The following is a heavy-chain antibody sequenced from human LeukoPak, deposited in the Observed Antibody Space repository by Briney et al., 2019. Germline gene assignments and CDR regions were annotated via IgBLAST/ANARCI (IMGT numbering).Heavy chain of an antibody. D-gene: IGHD3-9*01. V-gene: IGHV3-53*01. CDR1: GFTVSSNY. J-gene: IGHJ4*02. Sequence: GGSLRLSCAASGFTVSSNYMTWVRQAPGKGLEWVSLIYSAGGTYYTDSVKGRFTISRHSSKNTLYLQMNSLRAEDTAVYYCARGATGYYFDYWGQGTLVTVSS. CDR3: ARGATGYYFDY. CDR2: IYSAGGT.